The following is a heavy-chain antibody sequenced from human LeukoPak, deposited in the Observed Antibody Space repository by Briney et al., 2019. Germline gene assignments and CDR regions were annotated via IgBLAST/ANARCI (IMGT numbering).Heavy chain of an antibody. V-gene: IGHV3-33*06. Sequence: GGSLRLSSAASGFSFSSSGIHWVRQAPGKGLEWVAVIWYDGSDKDYADSVKGRFIISRDNSKNTLYLQMNSLRAEDTAVYYCAKDQPKSHNAFDIWGQGTMVTVSS. CDR2: IWYDGSDK. CDR3: AKDQPKSHNAFDI. J-gene: IGHJ3*02. CDR1: GFSFSSSG.